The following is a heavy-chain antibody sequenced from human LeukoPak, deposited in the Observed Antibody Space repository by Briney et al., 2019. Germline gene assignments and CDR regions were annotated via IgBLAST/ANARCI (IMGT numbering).Heavy chain of an antibody. V-gene: IGHV4-59*01. D-gene: IGHD3-3*01. J-gene: IGHJ3*02. CDR1: GGSISGYY. CDR2: VYSSGST. Sequence: SETLSLTCTVSGGSISGYYWTWIRQPPGKRLEWIGYVYSSGSTNYNPSLKSRVTISVDTSKNQFSLNLRSVTAADTAVYYCAKSIREWLANDAFHIWGQGTMVTVSS. CDR3: AKSIREWLANDAFHI.